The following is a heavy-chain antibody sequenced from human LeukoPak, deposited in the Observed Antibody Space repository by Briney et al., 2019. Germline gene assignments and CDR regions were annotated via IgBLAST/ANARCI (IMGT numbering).Heavy chain of an antibody. V-gene: IGHV4-31*03. Sequence: SQTLSLTCTVSGGSISSGGYYWSWIRQHPGKGLEWIGYIYYSGSTYYNPSLKSRVTISVDTSKNQFSLKLSSVTAADTAVYYCAREYYYGSGSSPDRYYFHYWGQGTLV. CDR3: AREYYYGSGSSPDRYYFHY. CDR2: IYYSGST. CDR1: GGSISSGGYY. D-gene: IGHD3-10*01. J-gene: IGHJ4*02.